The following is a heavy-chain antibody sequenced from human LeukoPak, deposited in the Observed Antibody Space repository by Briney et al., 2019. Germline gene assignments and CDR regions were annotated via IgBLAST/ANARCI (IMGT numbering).Heavy chain of an antibody. D-gene: IGHD4-11*01. J-gene: IGHJ6*03. V-gene: IGHV1-2*02. CDR1: GYTFTGYY. CDR3: ARGPVTYYYYMDV. CDR2: INPNSGGT. Sequence: ASVKVSCKASGYTFTGYYMHWVRQAPGQGLEWMGWINPNSGGTNYAQKFQGRVTKTRDSSISTAYMELSRLRSDDTAVYYCARGPVTYYYYMDVWGKGTTVTVSS.